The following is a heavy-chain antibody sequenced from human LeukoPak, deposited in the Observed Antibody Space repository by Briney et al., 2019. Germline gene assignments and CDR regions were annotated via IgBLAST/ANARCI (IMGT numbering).Heavy chain of an antibody. CDR1: GFTFSSFS. V-gene: IGHV3-21*01. D-gene: IGHD6-19*01. CDR2: ISGSSDYI. CDR3: ARSYSSGWQFFDS. J-gene: IGHJ4*02. Sequence: PGGSLRLSCAASGFTFSSFSMNWARQAPGKGLEWVSSISGSSDYIYYADSMRGRFTISRDNAKSSLYLQMNSLRAEDTAVYYCARSYSSGWQFFDSWGQGVLVTVSS.